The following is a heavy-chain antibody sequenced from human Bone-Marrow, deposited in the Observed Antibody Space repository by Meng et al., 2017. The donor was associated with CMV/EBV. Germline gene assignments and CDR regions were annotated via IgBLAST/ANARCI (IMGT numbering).Heavy chain of an antibody. D-gene: IGHD3-9*01. V-gene: IGHV1-69*04. Sequence: SVKVSCKASGGTFSSYTISWVRQAPGQGLEWMGRIIPILGIANYAQKFQGRVTITADKSTSTAYMELSSLRSEDTAVYYCARDHYYDILTGYYKGYYYYGMDVWGQGTTVTFYS. CDR2: IIPILGIA. J-gene: IGHJ6*02. CDR3: ARDHYYDILTGYYKGYYYYGMDV. CDR1: GGTFSSYT.